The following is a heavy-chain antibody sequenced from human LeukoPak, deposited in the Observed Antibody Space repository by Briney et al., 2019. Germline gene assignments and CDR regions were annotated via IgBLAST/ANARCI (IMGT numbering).Heavy chain of an antibody. CDR2: INPNSGDT. Sequence: ASVKVSFKASGYTFTGYHMHWVRQAPGQGLEWMGWINPNSGDTNYAQKFQGRVTMTRDTSISTAYVELSSLRSDDTAVYYCARVAVEMASWFDPWGQGTLVTVSS. D-gene: IGHD5-24*01. J-gene: IGHJ5*02. V-gene: IGHV1-2*02. CDR3: ARVAVEMASWFDP. CDR1: GYTFTGYH.